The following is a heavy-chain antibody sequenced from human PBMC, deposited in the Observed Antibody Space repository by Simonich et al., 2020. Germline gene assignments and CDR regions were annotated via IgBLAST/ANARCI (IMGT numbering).Heavy chain of an antibody. CDR2: IYYSGST. Sequence: QLQLQESGPVLVKPSETLSLTCTVSGGSISSSSYYWGWIRQPPGKGLEWIGSIYYSGSTYYNPSLKSRVTISVDTSKNQFSLKLSSVTAADTAVYYCARWAYSSSYFDYWGQGTLVTVSS. V-gene: IGHV4-39*01. CDR1: GGSISSSSYY. CDR3: ARWAYSSSYFDY. J-gene: IGHJ4*02. D-gene: IGHD6-6*01.